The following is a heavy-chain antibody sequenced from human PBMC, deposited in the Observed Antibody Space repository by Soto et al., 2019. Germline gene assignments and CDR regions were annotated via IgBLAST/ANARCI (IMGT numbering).Heavy chain of an antibody. J-gene: IGHJ4*02. CDR3: ARVLITMVRAPLDY. CDR2: IDPSGGKT. CDR1: GYTFTRDQ. V-gene: IGHV1-46*01. Sequence: ASVKVSCKASGYTFTRDQIHWVRQAPGQGLEWMGMIDPSGGKTNYAQKFQGRVTMTRDTSTSTVYMALSSLRSDDTAVYYCARVLITMVRAPLDYWGQGTLVTVSS. D-gene: IGHD3-10*01.